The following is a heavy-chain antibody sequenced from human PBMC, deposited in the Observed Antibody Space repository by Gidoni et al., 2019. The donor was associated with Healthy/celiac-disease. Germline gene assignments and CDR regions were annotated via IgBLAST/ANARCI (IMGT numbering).Heavy chain of an antibody. CDR2: MGTAGDT. V-gene: IGHV3-13*01. CDR1: GFTFSSYD. CDR3: ARVLKYYYDSSGYPHYYYYGMDV. D-gene: IGHD3-22*01. J-gene: IGHJ6*02. Sequence: EVQLVESGGGLVQPGGSLRLSCAASGFTFSSYDIHWVRQATGKGLEWVSAMGTAGDTYYPGSVKGRFTISRENAKNSLYLQMNSLRAGDTAVYYCARVLKYYYDSSGYPHYYYYGMDVWGQGTTVTVSS.